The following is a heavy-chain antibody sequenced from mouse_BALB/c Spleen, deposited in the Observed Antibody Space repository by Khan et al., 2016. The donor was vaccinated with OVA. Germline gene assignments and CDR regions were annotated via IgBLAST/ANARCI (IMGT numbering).Heavy chain of an antibody. CDR2: INPSSGYT. CDR3: ARTHER. V-gene: IGHV1-4*01. CDR1: GYTFTSYT. Sequence: VQLQESGAELARPGASVKMSCKASGYTFTSYTMQWVKQRPGQGLEWIGYINPSSGYTKYNQKFKDKATLTADKSSSTAYMQLSSLTSEDSAVYYCARTHERWGQGTTLTVSS. J-gene: IGHJ2*01.